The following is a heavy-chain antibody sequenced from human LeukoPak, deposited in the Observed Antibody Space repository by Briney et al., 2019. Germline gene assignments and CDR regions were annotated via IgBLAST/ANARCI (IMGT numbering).Heavy chain of an antibody. V-gene: IGHV3-74*03. J-gene: IGHJ4*02. CDR3: AKGTYYYDSSGYYGGYYFDY. CDR1: GFNFTGYW. CDR2: LYSDGRSL. D-gene: IGHD3-22*01. Sequence: GGSLRLSCAGSGFNFTGYWMHWVRQAPGKGLEWISRLYSDGRSLTYADSVKGRFTISRDNSKNTLYLQMNSLRAEDTAVYYCAKGTYYYDSSGYYGGYYFDYWGQGTLVTVSS.